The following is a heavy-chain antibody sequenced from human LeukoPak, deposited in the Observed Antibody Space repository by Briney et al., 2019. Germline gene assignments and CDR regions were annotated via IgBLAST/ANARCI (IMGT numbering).Heavy chain of an antibody. D-gene: IGHD6-13*01. J-gene: IGHJ6*02. V-gene: IGHV3-21*01. CDR2: ISSSSSYI. CDR3: ARDRSSSWSRTHYYYGMDV. CDR1: GFTFSSYS. Sequence: GRSLRLSCAASGFTFSSYSMNWVRQAPGKGLEWVSSISSSSSYIYYADSVKGRFTISRDNAKNSLYLQMNSLRAEDTAVYYCARDRSSSWSRTHYYYGMDVWGQGTTVTVSS.